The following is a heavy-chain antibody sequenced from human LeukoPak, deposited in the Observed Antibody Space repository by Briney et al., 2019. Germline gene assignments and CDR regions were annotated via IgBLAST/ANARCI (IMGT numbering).Heavy chain of an antibody. J-gene: IGHJ6*03. CDR3: AKNGDRGAFCSGGTCYPYYYYYMDV. D-gene: IGHD2-15*01. CDR2: VSSTGGTT. CDR1: RFTFSSYA. Sequence: PGGSLRLSCAASRFTFSSYAMSWVRQAPGKGLGWVSAVSSTGGTTYYADSVKGRFTISRDNSKNTLFLLINSLRAEDTAVYYCAKNGDRGAFCSGGTCYPYYYYYMDVWGKGTTVTISS. V-gene: IGHV3-23*01.